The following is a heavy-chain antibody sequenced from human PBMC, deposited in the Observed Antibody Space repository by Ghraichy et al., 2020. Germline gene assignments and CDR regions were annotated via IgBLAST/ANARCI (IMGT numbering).Heavy chain of an antibody. D-gene: IGHD6-25*01. CDR1: GFTFSSYA. CDR3: AKARGYGSSSLIDY. J-gene: IGHJ4*02. V-gene: IGHV3-23*01. Sequence: GGSLRLSCAASGFTFSSYAMSWVRQAPGKGLEWVSAIRGSGGSIYYADSVKGRFTISRDNSQNTLYLQMNSLRAEDTAVYYCAKARGYGSSSLIDYWGQGTLVTVSS. CDR2: IRGSGGSI.